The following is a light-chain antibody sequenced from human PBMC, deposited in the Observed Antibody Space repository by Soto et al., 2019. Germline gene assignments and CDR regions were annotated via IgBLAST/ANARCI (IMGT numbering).Light chain of an antibody. J-gene: IGKJ1*01. CDR2: GAS. V-gene: IGKV3-20*01. CDR1: QRISSSY. Sequence: EVVLTQSPGTLSLSPGDRVTLSCKASQRISSSYLAWYQHKPGQSPRLLIYGASSRATGIPDRFSGSASGTDFTLTISRLEPEDFALYYCHQYDISPWTFGQGTKV. CDR3: HQYDISPWT.